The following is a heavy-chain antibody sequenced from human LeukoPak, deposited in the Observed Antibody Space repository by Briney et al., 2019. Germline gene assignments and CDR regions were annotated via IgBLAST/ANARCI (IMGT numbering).Heavy chain of an antibody. J-gene: IGHJ3*02. Sequence: PGGSLRLSCAASGFTFSDYYMSWIRQAPGKGLEWVSYISSSGSTINYADSVKGRFTISRDNAKNSLYLQMNSLRAEDTAVYYCAREILDYGDYGAFDIWGQGTMVTVSS. V-gene: IGHV3-11*04. CDR1: GFTFSDYY. CDR2: ISSSGSTI. CDR3: AREILDYGDYGAFDI. D-gene: IGHD4-17*01.